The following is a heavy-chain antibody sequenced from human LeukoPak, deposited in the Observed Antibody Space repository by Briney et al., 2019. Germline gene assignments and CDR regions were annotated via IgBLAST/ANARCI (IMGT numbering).Heavy chain of an antibody. CDR2: ISGSGGST. J-gene: IGHJ4*02. V-gene: IGHV3-23*01. Sequence: GGSLRLSCAASGFTFSSYGMSWVRQAPGKGLEWVSAISGSGGSTYYADSVKGRFTISRDNSKNTLYLQMNSLRAEDTAVYYCAKDVFDWLFAGSDEWGQGTLVTVSS. CDR3: AKDVFDWLFAGSDE. CDR1: GFTFSSYG. D-gene: IGHD3-9*01.